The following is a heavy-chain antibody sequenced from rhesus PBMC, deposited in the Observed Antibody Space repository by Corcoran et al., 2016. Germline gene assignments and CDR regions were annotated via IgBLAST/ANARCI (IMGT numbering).Heavy chain of an antibody. CDR2: ISSGGGSR. Sequence: EVQLVESGGGLAKPGGSLRLSCAASGFTFSDYYMHWVRQALGKGLEWVSRISSGGGSRWYADSVKGKFTISRENAKNTLYLQMNSLRAEDTAVYYCAGWYSSGLGYWGQGVLVTVSS. J-gene: IGHJ4*01. D-gene: IGHD6-31*01. CDR3: AGWYSSGLGY. V-gene: IGHV3-178*01. CDR1: GFTFSDYY.